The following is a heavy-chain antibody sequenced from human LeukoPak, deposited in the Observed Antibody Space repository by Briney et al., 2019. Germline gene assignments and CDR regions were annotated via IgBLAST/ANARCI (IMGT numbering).Heavy chain of an antibody. CDR1: GFPLSTSGMC. Sequence: SGPALVKPTQTLTLTCTFSGFPLSTSGMCVSWIRQPPGKALEWLARIDWDDDKYYSTSLKTRLTISKDTSKNQVVLTMTNMDPVDTATYYCARSIVGASPFDYWGQGTLVTVSS. CDR3: ARSIVGASPFDY. J-gene: IGHJ4*02. V-gene: IGHV2-70*11. CDR2: IDWDDDK. D-gene: IGHD1-26*01.